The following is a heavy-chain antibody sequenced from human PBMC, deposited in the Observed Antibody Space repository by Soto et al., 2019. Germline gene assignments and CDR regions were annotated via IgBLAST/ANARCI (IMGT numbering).Heavy chain of an antibody. Sequence: QLHLVQSGAEVKEPGASVKVSCKTSADIFNNYYMHWVRQAPGQGLEWMGVMTPSDGSTNYAQSFEGRVTMTRDTSTRAVYVELSGLRSEDTAVYYCAKHCGGDCSNGFDIWGQGTKVTVSS. J-gene: IGHJ3*02. CDR3: AKHCGGDCSNGFDI. CDR1: ADIFNNYY. V-gene: IGHV1-46*02. D-gene: IGHD2-21*02. CDR2: MTPSDGST.